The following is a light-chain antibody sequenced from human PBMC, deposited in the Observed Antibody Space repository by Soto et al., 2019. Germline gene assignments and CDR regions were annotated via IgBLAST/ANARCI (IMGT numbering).Light chain of an antibody. CDR2: WAS. Sequence: IVMTQSPDSLAVSLGERATINCKSSQNVFFSSNNQNYLAWYQQKPGQPPKLLIYWASTRESGVPDRLSGSGSGTDFTLTISSLQAEDVAVYFCQQYYSLPPTFGGGTKVEIK. V-gene: IGKV4-1*01. CDR3: QQYYSLPPT. CDR1: QNVFFSSNNQNY. J-gene: IGKJ4*01.